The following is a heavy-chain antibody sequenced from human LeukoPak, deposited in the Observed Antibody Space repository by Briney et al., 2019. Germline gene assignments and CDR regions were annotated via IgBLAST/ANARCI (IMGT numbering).Heavy chain of an antibody. CDR2: ISGSGGST. J-gene: IGHJ3*02. V-gene: IGHV3-23*01. D-gene: IGHD3-3*01. Sequence: PGGSLRLSCAASGFTFSSYAMSWVRQAPGKGLEWVSAISGSGGSTYYADSVKGRFTISRDNSKNTLYLQMNSLRAEDTAVYYCAKDLLGLNTYYDFWSGYSPPAFDIWGQGTMVTVSS. CDR1: GFTFSSYA. CDR3: AKDLLGLNTYYDFWSGYSPPAFDI.